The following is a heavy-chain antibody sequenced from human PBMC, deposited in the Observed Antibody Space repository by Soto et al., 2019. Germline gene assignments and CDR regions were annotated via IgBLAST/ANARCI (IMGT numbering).Heavy chain of an antibody. CDR2: IIPILGIA. Sequence: QVQLVQSGAEVKKPGSSVKVSCKASGGTFSSYTISWVRQAPGQGLEWMGRIIPILGIANYAQKFQGRVTITADKSTSTAYMELSSLRSEDTAVYYCARANQLLWTSYYYYGMDVWGQGTTVTVSS. CDR1: GGTFSSYT. D-gene: IGHD2-2*01. V-gene: IGHV1-69*02. J-gene: IGHJ6*02. CDR3: ARANQLLWTSYYYYGMDV.